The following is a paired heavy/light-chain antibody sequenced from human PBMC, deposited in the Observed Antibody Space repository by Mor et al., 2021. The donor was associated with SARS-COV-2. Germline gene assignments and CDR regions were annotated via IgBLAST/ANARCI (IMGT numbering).Light chain of an antibody. CDR3: MIWYGGTYV. J-gene: IGLJ1*01. CDR2: YKSDSDN. Sequence: QAVLTQPSSLSASPGASASLTCTLRSGITVGNYRVYWYQQKPGSPPHYLLRYKSDSDNHQNSGVPSRFSGSQDASANAGILLISGLQSEDEADYYCMIWYGGTYVFGAGTKVTVL. CDR1: SGITVGNYR. V-gene: IGLV5-45*02.
Heavy chain of an antibody. CDR3: VRHGHGGNSDWFDP. Sequence: QVQLQESGPGLVKPSETLSLTCAVSGASMSDAYSWGWMRQSTGKGLEWIGTIYYSGSTYYNPSFRSRATISADTSRNQFSVKVRSVTAADTAIYYCVRHGHGGNSDWFDPWGQGTLVTVSS. J-gene: IGHJ5*02. CDR1: GASMSDAYS. V-gene: IGHV4-39*01. D-gene: IGHD4-17*01. CDR2: IYYSGST.